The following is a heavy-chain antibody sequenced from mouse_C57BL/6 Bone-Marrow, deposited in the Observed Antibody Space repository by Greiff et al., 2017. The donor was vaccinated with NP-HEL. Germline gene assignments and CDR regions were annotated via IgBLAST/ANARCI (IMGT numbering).Heavy chain of an antibody. Sequence: VQLQQSGPVLVKPGPSVKISCKASGFTFTDYYMHWVKQSHGKSLEWIGLVYPYNGGTSYNQKFKGKATLTVDTSSSTAYVELNSLTSEDAAVYYCAKALYYGSSYYAMDYGGQGTSVTVSS. D-gene: IGHD1-1*01. CDR1: GFTFTDYY. J-gene: IGHJ4*01. V-gene: IGHV1-36*01. CDR3: AKALYYGSSYYAMDY. CDR2: VYPYNGGT.